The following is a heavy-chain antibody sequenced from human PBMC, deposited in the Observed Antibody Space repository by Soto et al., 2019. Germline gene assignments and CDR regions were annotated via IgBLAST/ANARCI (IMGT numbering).Heavy chain of an antibody. D-gene: IGHD2-15*01. J-gene: IGHJ3*02. CDR3: AKGGYCSGGSCPDAFDI. CDR2: ILYDGSNK. CDR1: GFTFSSYG. V-gene: IGHV3-30*18. Sequence: QVQLVESGGGVVQPGRSLRLSCAASGFTFSSYGMHWVRQAPGKGLEWVAVILYDGSNKYYADSVKGRFTISRDNSKNTLYLQMNSLRAEDTAVYYCAKGGYCSGGSCPDAFDIWGQGTMVTVSS.